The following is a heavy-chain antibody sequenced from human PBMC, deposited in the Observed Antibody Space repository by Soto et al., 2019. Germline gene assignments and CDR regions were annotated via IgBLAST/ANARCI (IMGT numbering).Heavy chain of an antibody. CDR2: VNPNTGGT. Sequence: QAQLVQSGAEVTKPGASVKVSCEASGYSFTVYYIHWVRQAPGQGLEWMGWVNPNTGGTKYAQKFQGKVTMSRDTSITTAYLELSRLRSDDTAVYYCERQLAYCAGYCYTEPIDYWGQGTLVTVSS. CDR3: ERQLAYCAGYCYTEPIDY. CDR1: GYSFTVYY. D-gene: IGHD2-21*02. J-gene: IGHJ4*02. V-gene: IGHV1-2*02.